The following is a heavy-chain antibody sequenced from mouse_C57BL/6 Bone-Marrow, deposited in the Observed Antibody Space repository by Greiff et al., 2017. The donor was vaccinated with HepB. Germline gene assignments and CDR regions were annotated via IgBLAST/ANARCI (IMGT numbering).Heavy chain of an antibody. CDR1: GFTFSDYG. Sequence: EVNVVDSGGGLVQPGGSLKLSCAASGFTFSDYGMAWVRQAPRKGPEWVAFISNLAYSIYYADTVTGRFTISRENAKNTLYLEMSSLRSKDTAMYYCAIKGDYYGSSYWYFDVWGTGTTVTVSS. V-gene: IGHV5-15*01. D-gene: IGHD1-1*01. CDR2: ISNLAYSI. J-gene: IGHJ1*03. CDR3: AIKGDYYGSSYWYFDV.